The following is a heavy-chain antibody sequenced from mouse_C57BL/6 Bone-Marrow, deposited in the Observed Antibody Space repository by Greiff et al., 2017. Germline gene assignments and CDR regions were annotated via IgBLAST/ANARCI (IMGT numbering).Heavy chain of an antibody. CDR3: ARGYYGPFAY. CDR1: GFTFSSYG. Sequence: EVQGVESGGDLVKPGGSLKLSCAASGFTFSSYGMSWVRQTPDKRLEWVATISSGGSYTYYPDSVKGRFTISRDNAKNTLYLQMSSLKSEDTAMYYCARGYYGPFAYWGQGTLVTVSA. J-gene: IGHJ3*01. D-gene: IGHD2-1*01. CDR2: ISSGGSYT. V-gene: IGHV5-6*01.